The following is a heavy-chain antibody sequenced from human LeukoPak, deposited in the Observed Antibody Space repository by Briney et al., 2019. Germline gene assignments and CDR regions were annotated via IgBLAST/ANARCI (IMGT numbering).Heavy chain of an antibody. Sequence: ESGGSLRLSCAASGFTFSGSAMHWVRQASGKGLEWVGRIRSKANSYATAYAASVKGRFTISRDDSKNTAYLQMNSLKTEDTAVYYCTTEYSSSLRDAFDIWGQGTMVTVSS. V-gene: IGHV3-73*01. CDR3: TTEYSSSLRDAFDI. CDR2: IRSKANSYAT. D-gene: IGHD6-6*01. J-gene: IGHJ3*02. CDR1: GFTFSGSA.